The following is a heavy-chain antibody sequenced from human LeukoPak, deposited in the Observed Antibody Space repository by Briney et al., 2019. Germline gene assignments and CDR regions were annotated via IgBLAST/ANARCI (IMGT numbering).Heavy chain of an antibody. CDR2: IYYSGST. V-gene: IGHV4-39*01. J-gene: IGHJ5*02. CDR3: ARLRPTVPSTLTENNWFDP. CDR1: GGSISSSSYY. D-gene: IGHD4-11*01. Sequence: QPSETLSLTCTVSGGSISSSSYYWGWIRQPPGKGLEWIGSIYYSGSTYYNPSLKSRVTISVDTSKNQFSLKLSSVTAADTAVYYCARLRPTVPSTLTENNWFDPWGQGTLVTVSS.